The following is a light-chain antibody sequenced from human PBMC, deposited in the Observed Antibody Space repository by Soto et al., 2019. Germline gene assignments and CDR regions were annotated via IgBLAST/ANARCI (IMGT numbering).Light chain of an antibody. V-gene: IGKV3-20*01. CDR2: GAS. J-gene: IGKJ1*01. CDR3: QQCNSYPWT. CDR1: QSLSSSF. Sequence: EIVLTQSPGTLSLSPGQRATLSCRASQSLSSSFLAWYQQKPGQAPRLIIYGASSRATGIPARFSGSGSGTEFTLTISSLQPDDFATYYCQQCNSYPWTFGQGTKVDI.